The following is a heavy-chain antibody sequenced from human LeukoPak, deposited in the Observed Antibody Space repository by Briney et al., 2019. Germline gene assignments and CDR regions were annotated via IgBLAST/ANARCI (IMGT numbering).Heavy chain of an antibody. CDR2: IIPILGIA. Sequence: SVKVSCKASGGTFSSYGISWVRQAPGQGLKWMGRIIPILGIANYAQKFQGRVTITADKSTSTAYMELSSLRSEDTAVYYCARPGGAGWTGPYFDYWGQGTLVTVSS. D-gene: IGHD3/OR15-3a*01. J-gene: IGHJ4*02. CDR1: GGTFSSYG. V-gene: IGHV1-69*04. CDR3: ARPGGAGWTGPYFDY.